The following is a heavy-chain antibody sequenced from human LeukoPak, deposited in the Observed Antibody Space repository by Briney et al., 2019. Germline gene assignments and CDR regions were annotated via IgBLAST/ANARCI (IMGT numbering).Heavy chain of an antibody. CDR3: ARDLRGYGDHYPLVRSYYYYYMDV. CDR2: IIPIFGTA. Sequence: ASVKVSCKASGGTFSSYAISWVRQAPGQGLEWMGGIIPIFGTANYAQKFQGRVTITADKSTSTAYMELSSLRSEDTAVYYCARDLRGYGDHYPLVRSYYYYYMDVWGKGTTVTVSS. CDR1: GGTFSSYA. J-gene: IGHJ6*03. D-gene: IGHD4-17*01. V-gene: IGHV1-69*06.